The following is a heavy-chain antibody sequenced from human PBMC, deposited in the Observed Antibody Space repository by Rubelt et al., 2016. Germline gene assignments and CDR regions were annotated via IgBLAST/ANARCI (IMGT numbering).Heavy chain of an antibody. CDR3: ASHFDFWSAIDN. D-gene: IGHD3-3*01. V-gene: IGHV4-34*01. CDR2: INHSGST. Sequence: QVQLQQWGAGLLKPSETLSLTCAVYGGSFSGYYWSWIRQPPGKGLEWIGEINHSGSTNYNPSLKSRVTISVDTSKNQFSLILSSVTAAETAVYYCASHFDFWSAIDNWGRGTLVTVSS. CDR1: GGSFSGYY. J-gene: IGHJ4*02.